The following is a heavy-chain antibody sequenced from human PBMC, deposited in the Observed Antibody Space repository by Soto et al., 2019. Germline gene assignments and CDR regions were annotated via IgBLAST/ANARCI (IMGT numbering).Heavy chain of an antibody. CDR1: GYTFISND. J-gene: IGHJ6*02. D-gene: IGHD3-3*01. CDR2: TNPNGGNT. Sequence: GASVKVSCKASGYTFISNDINWVRQATGQGLEWMGWTNPNGGNTGYAQKFQGRVTMTRNTSISTAYMELSSLRSEDTAVYFCARGQYYDLWSGYKNSYYYGMDVWGQGTTVTVSS. CDR3: ARGQYYDLWSGYKNSYYYGMDV. V-gene: IGHV1-8*01.